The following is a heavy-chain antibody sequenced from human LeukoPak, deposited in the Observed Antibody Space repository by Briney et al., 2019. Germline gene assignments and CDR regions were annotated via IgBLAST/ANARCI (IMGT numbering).Heavy chain of an antibody. D-gene: IGHD6-13*01. CDR1: GFIFSDYA. CDR3: AKDRSSSWYPSYMDV. V-gene: IGHV3-23*01. CDR2: MSAIGGST. Sequence: GGSLRLSCVGSGFIFSDYAMTWVRQAPGKGLEWVSGMSAIGGSTYYGDSKKGRFTISRDNSKSTLYLQMNSLRVEDTAVYYCAKDRSSSWYPSYMDVWGKGTTVTVSS. J-gene: IGHJ6*03.